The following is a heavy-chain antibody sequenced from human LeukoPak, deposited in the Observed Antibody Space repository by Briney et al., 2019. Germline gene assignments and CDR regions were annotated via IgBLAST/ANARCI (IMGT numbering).Heavy chain of an antibody. CDR2: IYYSGST. CDR1: GGSISSSSYY. V-gene: IGHV4-39*07. Sequence: NASETLSLTCTVSGGSISSSSYYWGWIRQPPGKGLEWIGSIYYSGSTYYNPSLKSRVTISVDTSKNQFSLKLSSVTAADTAVYYCARDIGFGVLRYFGGVGATTVGAFDIWGQGTMVTVSS. CDR3: ARDIGFGVLRYFGGVGATTVGAFDI. D-gene: IGHD3-9*01. J-gene: IGHJ3*02.